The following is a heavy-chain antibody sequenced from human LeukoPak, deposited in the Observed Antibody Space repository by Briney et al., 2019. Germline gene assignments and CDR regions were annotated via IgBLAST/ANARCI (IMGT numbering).Heavy chain of an antibody. J-gene: IGHJ3*02. CDR2: IYSGGST. CDR1: GFTVSSNY. CDR3: ARRKQQLVGRDAFDI. V-gene: IGHV3-66*04. D-gene: IGHD6-13*01. Sequence: GGSLRLSCAASGFTVSSNYMSWVRQAPGKGLEWVSVIYSGGSTYYADSVKGRFTISRDNSKNTLYLQMNSLRAEDTAVYYCARRKQQLVGRDAFDIWGQGTMVTVSS.